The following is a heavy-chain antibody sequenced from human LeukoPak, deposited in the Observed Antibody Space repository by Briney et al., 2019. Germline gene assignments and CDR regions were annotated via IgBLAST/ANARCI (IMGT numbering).Heavy chain of an antibody. J-gene: IGHJ4*02. CDR1: GYTFTGYY. CDR3: ARVRYCSSTSCHDFDY. V-gene: IGHV1-2*02. D-gene: IGHD2-2*01. CDR2: INPNSCGT. Sequence: ASVKVSCKASGYTFTGYYMHWVRQAPGQGLEWMGWINPNSCGTNYAQKFQGRVTMTRGTSISTAYMELSRLRSDDTALYYCARVRYCSSTSCHDFDYWGQGTLVTVSS.